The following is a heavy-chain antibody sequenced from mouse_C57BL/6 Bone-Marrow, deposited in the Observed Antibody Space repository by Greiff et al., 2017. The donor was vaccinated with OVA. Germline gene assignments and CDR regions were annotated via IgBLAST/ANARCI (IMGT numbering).Heavy chain of an antibody. CDR1: GFTFSSYG. CDR2: ISSGGSYT. CDR3: ARHGSYYSNYHAMDY. D-gene: IGHD2-5*01. V-gene: IGHV5-6*01. Sequence: EVQGVESGGDLVKPGGSLKLSCAASGFTFSSYGMSWVRQTPDKRLEWVATISSGGSYTSYPARVKGRFTISRDNAKNTLYLQMSSLKSEDTAMYYCARHGSYYSNYHAMDYWGQGTSVTVSA. J-gene: IGHJ4*01.